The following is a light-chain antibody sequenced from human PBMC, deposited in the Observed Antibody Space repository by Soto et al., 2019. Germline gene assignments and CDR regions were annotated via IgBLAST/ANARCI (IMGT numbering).Light chain of an antibody. CDR1: QSVGSY. Sequence: DIVMTQSPATLSLSPGEGATLSCRASQSVGSYLSWYQQKPGQAPRLLIYGASTRATGIPPRFSGSGSGTYFALTIISLQPEDFAVYYCQQDYKFPWSFGQGTKVDIK. J-gene: IGKJ1*01. V-gene: IGKV3D-7*01. CDR3: QQDYKFPWS. CDR2: GAS.